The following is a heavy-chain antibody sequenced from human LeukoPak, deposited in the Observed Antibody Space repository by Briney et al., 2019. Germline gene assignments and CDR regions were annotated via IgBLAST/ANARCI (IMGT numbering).Heavy chain of an antibody. J-gene: IGHJ4*02. CDR3: ARGLRSGSYYNLEAGFDY. CDR1: GFTVSSNY. V-gene: IGHV3-53*01. Sequence: GGSLRLSCAASGFTVSSNYMSWVRQAPGKGLEWVSVIYSGGSTYYADSVKGRFTISRDTSTNTLYLQMNSLRAEDTAVYYCARGLRSGSYYNLEAGFDYWGQGTLVTVSS. CDR2: IYSGGST. D-gene: IGHD3-10*02.